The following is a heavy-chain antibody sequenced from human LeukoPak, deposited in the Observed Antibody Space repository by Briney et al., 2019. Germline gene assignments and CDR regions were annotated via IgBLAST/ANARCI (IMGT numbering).Heavy chain of an antibody. V-gene: IGHV4-59*01. J-gene: IGHJ3*02. CDR1: GGSISSYY. Sequence: SETLSLTCTVSGGSISSYYWSWIRQPPGKGLEWIGYIYYSGSTNYNPSLKSRVTISVDTSKNQFSLKLSSVTAADTAVYYCARDQTTVTGEFAFDIWGQGTMVTVSS. D-gene: IGHD4-17*01. CDR2: IYYSGST. CDR3: ARDQTTVTGEFAFDI.